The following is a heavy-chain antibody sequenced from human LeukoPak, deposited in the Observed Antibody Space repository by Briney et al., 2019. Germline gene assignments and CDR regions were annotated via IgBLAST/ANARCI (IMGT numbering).Heavy chain of an antibody. Sequence: GGSLRLSCAASGFTVNNAWMSWVRQAPGKGLEWVSYISSSGSTIYYADSVKGRFTISRDNAKNSLYLQMNSLRAEDTAVYYCARGYFDMDVWGKGTTVTISS. CDR3: ARGYFDMDV. CDR2: ISSSGSTI. V-gene: IGHV3-11*04. D-gene: IGHD3-9*01. CDR1: GFTVNNAW. J-gene: IGHJ6*03.